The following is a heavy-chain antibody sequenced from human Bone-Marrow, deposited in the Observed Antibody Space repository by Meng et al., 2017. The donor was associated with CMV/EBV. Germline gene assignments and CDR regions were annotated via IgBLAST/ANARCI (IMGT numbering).Heavy chain of an antibody. CDR1: GFTFSGSA. CDR3: AKVPAAIGRVLYFDY. D-gene: IGHD2-2*01. V-gene: IGHV3-23*03. Sequence: GESLKISCAASGFTFSGSAMHWVRQAPGKGLEWVSVIYSGGSSTYYADSVKGRFTISRDNSKNTLYLQMNSLRAEDAAVYYCAKVPAAIGRVLYFDYWGQGTLVTVSS. CDR2: IYSGGSST. J-gene: IGHJ4*02.